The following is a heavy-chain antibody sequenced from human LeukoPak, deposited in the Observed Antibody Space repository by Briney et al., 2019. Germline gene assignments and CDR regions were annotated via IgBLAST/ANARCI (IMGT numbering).Heavy chain of an antibody. Sequence: PSETLSLTCTVSGDSISSYYWSWIRQPPGKGLEWIGYIYYSGSTNYNPSLKSRVTISVDTSKNQFSLKLSSVTAADTAVYYCARLLYYDILTGYSGWFDPWGQGTLVTVSS. CDR3: ARLLYYDILTGYSGWFDP. CDR1: GDSISSYY. V-gene: IGHV4-59*08. J-gene: IGHJ5*02. CDR2: IYYSGST. D-gene: IGHD3-9*01.